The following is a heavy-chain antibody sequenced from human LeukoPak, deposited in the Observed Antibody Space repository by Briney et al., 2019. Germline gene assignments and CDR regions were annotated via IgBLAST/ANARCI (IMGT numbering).Heavy chain of an antibody. J-gene: IGHJ4*02. CDR2: IHQDGSET. V-gene: IGHV3-7*05. D-gene: IGHD4-11*01. CDR3: ANTVGHYSHN. Sequence: GGSLRLSCAASGFTFTKCWMAWVRQAPAKGLEWVASIHQDGSETHSIDSGRFTISRDNAKNSLYLQMNSLRDEDTAVYYCANTVGHYSHNWGQGTLVTVSS. CDR1: GFTFTKCW.